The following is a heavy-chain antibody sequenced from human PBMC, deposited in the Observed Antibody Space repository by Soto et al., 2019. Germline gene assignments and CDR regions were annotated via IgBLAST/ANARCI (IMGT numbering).Heavy chain of an antibody. J-gene: IGHJ4*02. D-gene: IGHD3-22*01. CDR2: ISGSGGST. Sequence: GGSLRLSCAASGVTFSSYALNWVRQAPEKGLEWVSSISGSGGSTYYTDSVKGRFTISRDNSKNTLYLQMNSLRAGDTAVYYCAFPDDSSGFDYWGQGTLVTVSS. CDR1: GVTFSSYA. CDR3: AFPDDSSGFDY. V-gene: IGHV3-23*01.